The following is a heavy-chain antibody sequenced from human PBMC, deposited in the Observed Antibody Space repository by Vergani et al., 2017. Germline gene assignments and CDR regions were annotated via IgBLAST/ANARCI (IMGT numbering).Heavy chain of an antibody. Sequence: EVKLVESGGGLVQPGESLRLSCTTSGFPFSFFWMSWVRQAPGQGLEWVANVKQDGSVKYYGDSVEGRFTVSRDSSSLHLGMKGLRAEDTALYYCARVRYFCSGDCHPGEYYYYMDVWGKGTTVTVTS. CDR3: ARVRYFCSGDCHPGEYYYYMDV. CDR1: GFPFSFFW. J-gene: IGHJ6*03. CDR2: VKQDGSVK. D-gene: IGHD3-3*01. V-gene: IGHV3-7*01.